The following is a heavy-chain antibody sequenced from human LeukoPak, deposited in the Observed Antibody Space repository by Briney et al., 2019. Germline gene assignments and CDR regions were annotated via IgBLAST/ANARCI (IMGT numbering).Heavy chain of an antibody. CDR1: GGPISNSY. CDR3: ARDPLSTNDFDI. Sequence: SETLSLTCTVSGGPISNSYWNWIRQSPGKGLEWIGYINYSGSTNYNPSLKSRVTISVDTSKKQFSLKLSSVTAADTAVYFCARDPLSTNDFDIWGQGTMVTVSS. D-gene: IGHD1-1*01. CDR2: INYSGST. V-gene: IGHV4-59*01. J-gene: IGHJ3*02.